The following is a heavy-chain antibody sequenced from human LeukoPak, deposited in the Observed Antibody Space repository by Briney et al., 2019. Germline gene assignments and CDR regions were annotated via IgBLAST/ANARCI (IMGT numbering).Heavy chain of an antibody. D-gene: IGHD3-10*01. V-gene: IGHV4-34*01. J-gene: IGHJ5*02. CDR2: INHSGST. Sequence: PSETLSLTCAVYGGSFSGYYWSWIRQPPGKGLEWIGEINHSGSTNYNPSLKSRVTISVDTSKNQFSLRLSSVTAADTAVYYCARGQSRGVRGVIISRYWFDPWGQGTLVTVSS. CDR1: GGSFSGYY. CDR3: ARGQSRGVRGVIISRYWFDP.